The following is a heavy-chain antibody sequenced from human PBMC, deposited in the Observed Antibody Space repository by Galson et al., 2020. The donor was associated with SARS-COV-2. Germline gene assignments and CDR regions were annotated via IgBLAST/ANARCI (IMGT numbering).Heavy chain of an antibody. Sequence: GGSLRLSCAGSGFTFSRYAMSWVRQVPGKGLEWVSSVTAGGSITYHADTVKGRFTISRDNSKNTLYLQMNRLRVEYTALYYCAKDQGNDYGDQLDYWGQGTLVSVSS. D-gene: IGHD4-17*01. J-gene: IGHJ4*02. CDR2: VTAGGSIT. V-gene: IGHV3-23*01. CDR1: GFTFSRYA. CDR3: AKDQGNDYGDQLDY.